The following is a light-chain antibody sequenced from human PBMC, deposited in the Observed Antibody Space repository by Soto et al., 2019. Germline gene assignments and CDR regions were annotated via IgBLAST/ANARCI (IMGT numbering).Light chain of an antibody. CDR2: SND. J-gene: IGLJ2*01. V-gene: IGLV1-44*01. Sequence: QSALAQPPSASGTPGQRVTISCSGSNSNIGRNDVTWYQQVPGTAPQCLIYSNDQRPSGVPDRISGSRSGTSASLAISGLQSGDEAEYYCAAWDDTLRARVFGGGTQLTV. CDR1: NSNIGRND. CDR3: AAWDDTLRARV.